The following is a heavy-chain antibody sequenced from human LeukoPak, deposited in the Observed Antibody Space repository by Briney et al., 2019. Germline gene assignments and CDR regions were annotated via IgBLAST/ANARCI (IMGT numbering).Heavy chain of an antibody. CDR3: AGRTAAQDYYMDV. CDR1: GFTFSSYG. D-gene: IGHD5-18*01. Sequence: QTGGSPRLSCAASGFTFSSYGMHWVRQAPGKGLEWVAFIRYDGSNKYYADSVKGRFTISRDNSKNTVYLQMNSLRAEDTAVYYCAGRTAAQDYYMDVWGKGTTVTISS. CDR2: IRYDGSNK. J-gene: IGHJ6*03. V-gene: IGHV3-30*02.